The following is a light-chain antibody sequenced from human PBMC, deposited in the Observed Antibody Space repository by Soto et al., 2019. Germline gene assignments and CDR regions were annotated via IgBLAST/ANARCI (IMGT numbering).Light chain of an antibody. CDR3: QQYNNWPPIT. Sequence: EIVLTQSPGTLSLFPVERASVSFRTSQSVSSNLAWYQQKPGQAPRLLIYGASTRATGIPARFSGSGSGTEFTLTISSLQSEDFAVYFCQQYNNWPPITFGQGTRLEI. V-gene: IGKV3-15*01. J-gene: IGKJ5*01. CDR2: GAS. CDR1: QSVSSN.